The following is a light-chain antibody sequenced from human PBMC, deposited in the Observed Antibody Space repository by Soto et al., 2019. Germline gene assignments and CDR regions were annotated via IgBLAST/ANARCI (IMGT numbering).Light chain of an antibody. Sequence: DIQMTQSPSTLSASVGDRVTITCRASQSISTWLAWFQQKPGKAPKLLIYDASSLGSGVPSRFSGYGSGTECTLTIGSLQPDDFATYYCQQYSSYSPRTFGQGTKVEIK. CDR1: QSISTW. CDR2: DAS. V-gene: IGKV1-5*01. CDR3: QQYSSYSPRT. J-gene: IGKJ1*01.